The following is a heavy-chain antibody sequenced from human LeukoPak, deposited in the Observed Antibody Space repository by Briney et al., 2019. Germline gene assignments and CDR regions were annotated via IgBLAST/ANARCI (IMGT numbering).Heavy chain of an antibody. CDR2: IYYSGST. J-gene: IGHJ4*02. V-gene: IGHV4-59*12. D-gene: IGHD1-26*01. CDR1: GDSISSSF. CDR3: ARGALGAHPVDY. Sequence: SETLSLTCTVSGDSISSSFWNWIRQPPGQRLEWIGNIYYSGSTNYNPALKSRVTFSVDTTKNQVSLRLSSATAADAAVYYCARGALGAHPVDYWGQGTLVIVSS.